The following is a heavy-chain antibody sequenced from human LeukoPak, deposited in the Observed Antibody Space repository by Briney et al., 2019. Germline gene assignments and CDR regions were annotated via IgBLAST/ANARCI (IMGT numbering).Heavy chain of an antibody. CDR2: INPSGGGT. J-gene: IGHJ5*02. CDR1: GYTFTSYG. V-gene: IGHV1-46*01. Sequence: ASVKVSCKASGYTFTSYGISWVRQAPGQGLEWMGVINPSGGGTSYAQKFQGRVTMTRDTSTSTVYMDLRSLRSEDTAVYFCARDMLAVPSNWFDPWGQGTLVTVSS. D-gene: IGHD2-8*01. CDR3: ARDMLAVPSNWFDP.